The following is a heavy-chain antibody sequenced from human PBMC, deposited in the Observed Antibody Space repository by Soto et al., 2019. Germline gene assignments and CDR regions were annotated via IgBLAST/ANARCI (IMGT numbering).Heavy chain of an antibody. Sequence: ASVKVSCKASGYTFTGYYMHWVRQAPGQGLEWMGWINPNSGGTNYAQKFQGWVTMTRDTSISTAYMELSRLRSDDTAVDYCARAGGVKGALYYFDYWGQGTLVTVSS. CDR1: GYTFTGYY. D-gene: IGHD1-26*01. CDR2: INPNSGGT. J-gene: IGHJ4*02. V-gene: IGHV1-2*04. CDR3: ARAGGVKGALYYFDY.